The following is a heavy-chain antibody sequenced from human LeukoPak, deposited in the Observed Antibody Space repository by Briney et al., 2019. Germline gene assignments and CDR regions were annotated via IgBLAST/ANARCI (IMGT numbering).Heavy chain of an antibody. CDR1: GFTFSSYS. V-gene: IGHV3-23*01. CDR2: ISGSGGST. CDR3: AKVNSDIVVVPAATSFDY. Sequence: GGSLRLACAAYGFTFSSYSMNWVRQPAGKGLEWVSAISGSGGSTYYADSVKGWFTISSDTSKHPLYLQMNSLRAEDTAVYYCAKVNSDIVVVPAATSFDYWGQGTLVTVSS. D-gene: IGHD2-2*01. J-gene: IGHJ4*02.